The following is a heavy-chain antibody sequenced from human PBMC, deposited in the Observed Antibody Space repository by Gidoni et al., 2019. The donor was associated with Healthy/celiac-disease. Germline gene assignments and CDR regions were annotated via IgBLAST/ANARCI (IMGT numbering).Heavy chain of an antibody. CDR2: INHSGST. D-gene: IGHD3-9*01. Sequence: QVQLQQWGAGLLKPSETLSLTCAVYGGSFSGYYWSWIRQPPGKGLECIGEINHSGSTNYNPSLKSRVTISVDTSKNQFSLKLSSVTAADTAVYYCARGGYDILTGYWSYWGQGTLVTVSS. CDR1: GGSFSGYY. CDR3: ARGGYDILTGYWSY. V-gene: IGHV4-34*01. J-gene: IGHJ4*02.